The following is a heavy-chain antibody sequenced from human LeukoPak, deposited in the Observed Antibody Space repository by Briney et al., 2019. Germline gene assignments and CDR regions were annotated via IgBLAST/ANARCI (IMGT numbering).Heavy chain of an antibody. V-gene: IGHV3-9*01. CDR1: GFTFDDYA. CDR2: ISWNSGSI. Sequence: PGRSLRLSCAASGFTFDDYAMHWVRQAPGKGLEWVSGISWNSGSIGYADSVKGRFTISRDNAKNSLYLQMNSLRAEDTAVYYCAREGGPPEINILRYFDWLDNLSPHNYYFDYWGQGTLVTVSS. CDR3: AREGGPPEINILRYFDWLDNLSPHNYYFDY. J-gene: IGHJ4*02. D-gene: IGHD3-9*01.